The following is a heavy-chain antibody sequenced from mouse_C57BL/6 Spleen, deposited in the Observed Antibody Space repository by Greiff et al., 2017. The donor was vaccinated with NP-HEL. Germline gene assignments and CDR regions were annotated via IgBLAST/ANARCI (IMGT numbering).Heavy chain of an antibody. CDR1: GFTFSSYG. D-gene: IGHD1-3*01. CDR3: ARTDSGTSYAMDY. J-gene: IGHJ4*01. CDR2: ISSGGSYT. Sequence: EVKLVESGGDLVKPGGSLKLSCAASGFTFSSYGMSWVRQTPDKRLEWVATISSGGSYTYYPDSEKGRFTISRDNAKNTLYLQMSSLKAEDTAMYYCARTDSGTSYAMDYWGQGTSVTVSS. V-gene: IGHV5-6*01.